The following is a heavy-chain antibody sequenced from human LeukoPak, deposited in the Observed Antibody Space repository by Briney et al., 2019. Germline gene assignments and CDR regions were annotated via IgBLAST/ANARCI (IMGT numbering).Heavy chain of an antibody. CDR1: GFTFSSYW. V-gene: IGHV3-7*01. CDR3: ARDRGGIFGVAEIDY. D-gene: IGHD3-3*01. J-gene: IGHJ4*02. Sequence: PGGSLRLSCAASGFTFSSYWMSWVRQAPGKGLEWVANINQDGSEKYYVDSVKGRFTISRDNAKNSLYLQMNSLRAEDTAVYYCARDRGGIFGVAEIDYWGQGTLVTVSS. CDR2: INQDGSEK.